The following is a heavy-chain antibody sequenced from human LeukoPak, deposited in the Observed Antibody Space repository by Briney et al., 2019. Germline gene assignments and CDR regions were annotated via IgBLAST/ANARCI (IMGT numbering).Heavy chain of an antibody. D-gene: IGHD6-19*01. CDR2: ISGSDGRT. V-gene: IGHV3-23*01. Sequence: PGGSLRLSCAASGFTFSSYAMSWVRQAPGKGLEWVSAISGSDGRTYYADSVKGRFTISRDNSKNTLYLQMNSLRAEDTAVYYCAKNPLLAGTIYFDYWGQGTLVTVSS. CDR1: GFTFSSYA. J-gene: IGHJ4*02. CDR3: AKNPLLAGTIYFDY.